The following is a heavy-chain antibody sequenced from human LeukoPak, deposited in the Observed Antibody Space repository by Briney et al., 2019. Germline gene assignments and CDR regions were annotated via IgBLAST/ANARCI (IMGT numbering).Heavy chain of an antibody. D-gene: IGHD6-19*01. CDR2: IYYSGST. CDR3: ARSYSSGPLDL. CDR1: GGSISSYY. V-gene: IGHV4-59*01. Sequence: SETLSLTCTVSGGSISSYYWSWIRQPPGKGLEWIGYIYYSGSTKYNASLKSRVAISLDTSNNQFSLKLRSMTAADTAVYYCARSYSSGPLDLWGQGTLVIASS. J-gene: IGHJ5*02.